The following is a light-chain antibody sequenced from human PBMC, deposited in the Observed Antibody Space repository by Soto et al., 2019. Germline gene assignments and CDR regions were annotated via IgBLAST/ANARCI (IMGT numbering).Light chain of an antibody. J-gene: IGKJ5*01. CDR2: DTS. V-gene: IGKV3-15*01. CDR3: QQYSNWPPIT. Sequence: EIVVTQSPGTLSLSPGERATLSCRASQSLSSSYLAWYQQKPGQAPRLLIYDTSTRATGIPARFSGSGSGTEFTLTISSLQSEDFAVYYCQQYSNWPPITFGQGTRLEI. CDR1: QSLSSSY.